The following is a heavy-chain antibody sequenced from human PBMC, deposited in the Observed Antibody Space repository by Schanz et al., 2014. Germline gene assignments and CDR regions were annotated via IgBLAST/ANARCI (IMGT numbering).Heavy chain of an antibody. D-gene: IGHD3-10*01. J-gene: IGHJ4*02. CDR2: INPIGGST. V-gene: IGHV1-46*03. Sequence: QVPLAQSGAEVKKPGASVKVSCKASGYTFISYGIKWVRQAPGQGLEWMGIINPIGGSTTYAQKFRGAVTLTTDTSTDTAYLELTSLRSEDTAVYYCARGSPENMIRGELDYWGQGTLVTVSS. CDR1: GYTFISYG. CDR3: ARGSPENMIRGELDY.